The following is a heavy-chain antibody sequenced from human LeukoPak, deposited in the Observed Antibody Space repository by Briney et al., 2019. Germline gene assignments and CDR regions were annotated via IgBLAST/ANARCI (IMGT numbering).Heavy chain of an antibody. CDR3: ARYTALNISPTIRLDY. V-gene: IGHV3-7*01. CDR1: GFTFSDYW. J-gene: IGHJ4*02. Sequence: GGSLRLSCAASGFTFSDYWMSWVRQPPGKGREGVANINQDGSAKYYVDSVKGRFTISRDNAKNSLYLQMSSLRAEDTAVYYCARYTALNISPTIRLDYWGQGILVTVSS. CDR2: INQDGSAK. D-gene: IGHD1-26*01.